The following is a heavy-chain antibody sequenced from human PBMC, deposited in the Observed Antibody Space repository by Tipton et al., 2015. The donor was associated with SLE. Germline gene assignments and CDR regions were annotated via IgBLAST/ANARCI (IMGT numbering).Heavy chain of an antibody. CDR3: ARGHYGLDV. Sequence: SLRLSCAASGFTFNTYAMTWVRQPPGKGLEWVSTVSGGGGRTHYADSVKGRFTISRDNSKNTLYLQMNNLRAEDTATYYCARGHYGLDVWGQGTTVTVSS. CDR2: VSGGGGRT. J-gene: IGHJ6*02. CDR1: GFTFNTYA. V-gene: IGHV3-23*01. D-gene: IGHD3-10*01.